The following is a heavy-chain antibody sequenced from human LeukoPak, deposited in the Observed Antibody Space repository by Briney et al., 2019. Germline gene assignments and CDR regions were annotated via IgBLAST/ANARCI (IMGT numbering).Heavy chain of an antibody. CDR2: IYSSGGA. D-gene: IGHD4-17*01. CDR1: GDSINSYY. V-gene: IGHV4-4*07. Sequence: SETLSLTCTVSGDSINSYYWNWIRQLAGKGLEWIGRIYSSGGANYNSSLKSRVTMSVDTSKNQFSLKLNSVTAADTAMYYCARDKSDKRTTVTTYAFDIWGQGTMVTVSS. J-gene: IGHJ3*02. CDR3: ARDKSDKRTTVTTYAFDI.